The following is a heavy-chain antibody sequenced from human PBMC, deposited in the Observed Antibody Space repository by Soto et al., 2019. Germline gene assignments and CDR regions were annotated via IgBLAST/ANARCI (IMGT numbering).Heavy chain of an antibody. D-gene: IGHD6-19*01. CDR1: GFTFSSYG. CDR3: AREKGLGYSSGYPGP. CDR2: IWYDGSNK. V-gene: IGHV3-33*01. J-gene: IGHJ5*02. Sequence: PVGSLRLSCAASGFTFSSYGMHWVRQAPGKGLEWVAVIWYDGSNKYYADSVKGRFTISRDNSKNTLYLQMNSLRAEDTAVYYCAREKGLGYSSGYPGPWGQGTLVTVSS.